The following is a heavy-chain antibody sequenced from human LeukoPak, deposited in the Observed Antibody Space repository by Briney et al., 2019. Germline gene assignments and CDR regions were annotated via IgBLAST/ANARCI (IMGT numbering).Heavy chain of an antibody. J-gene: IGHJ3*02. D-gene: IGHD6-13*01. Sequence: GGSLRLSCAASGFTLSSYGMHWARHAPGKGLEWVAVISYDGSNKYYADSVKGRFTISRDNSKNTLYLQMHSLRAEDTAVYHCAKAGPQQKLGETSDVFDIWGQGTMVTVSS. CDR3: AKAGPQQKLGETSDVFDI. CDR1: GFTLSSYG. V-gene: IGHV3-30*18. CDR2: ISYDGSNK.